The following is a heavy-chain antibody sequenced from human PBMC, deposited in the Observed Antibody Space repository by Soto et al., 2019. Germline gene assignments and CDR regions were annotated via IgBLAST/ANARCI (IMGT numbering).Heavy chain of an antibody. J-gene: IGHJ4*02. CDR2: IYYSGST. Sequence: QVQLQESGPGLVKPSQTLSLTCTVSGGSISSGGYYWSWIRQHPGKGLEWIGYIYYSGSTYYNPSLKSRVTLSVDTSKNQFSLKLSSVTAADTAVYYCARVDILTGYYPFDYWGQGTLVTVSS. V-gene: IGHV4-31*03. D-gene: IGHD3-9*01. CDR3: ARVDILTGYYPFDY. CDR1: GGSISSGGYY.